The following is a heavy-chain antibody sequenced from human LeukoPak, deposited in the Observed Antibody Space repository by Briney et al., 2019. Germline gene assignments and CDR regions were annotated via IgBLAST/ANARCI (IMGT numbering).Heavy chain of an antibody. CDR2: INWNGGIT. V-gene: IGHV3-20*04. CDR3: ARVELDTAMVDY. J-gene: IGHJ4*02. D-gene: IGHD5-18*01. Sequence: GGSLRLSCAASGFTFYAYGMSWVRQAPGTGLEGVSGINWNGGITGYADSVKGRFTISRDNAKNSLYLQMNSLRAEDTALYYCARVELDTAMVDYWGQGTLVTVSS. CDR1: GFTFYAYG.